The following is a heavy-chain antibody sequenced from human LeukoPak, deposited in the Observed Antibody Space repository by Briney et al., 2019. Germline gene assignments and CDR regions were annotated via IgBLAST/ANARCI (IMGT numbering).Heavy chain of an antibody. D-gene: IGHD6-13*01. V-gene: IGHV3-11*01. CDR3: AREISSWYRTEGRFDP. J-gene: IGHJ5*02. Sequence: PGGSLRLSCAASGFTFSDYYMSWIRQAPGKGLEWVSFISKSGTTIHYADSVKGRFTISRDNAKNSLYLQMNSLRAEDTAVYYCAREISSWYRTEGRFDPWGQGTLVTVSS. CDR2: ISKSGTTI. CDR1: GFTFSDYY.